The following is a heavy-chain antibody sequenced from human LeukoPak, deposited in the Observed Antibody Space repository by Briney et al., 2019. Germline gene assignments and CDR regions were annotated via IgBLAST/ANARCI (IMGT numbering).Heavy chain of an antibody. CDR1: GFTFNSNP. CDR2: LSGSGGST. V-gene: IGHV3-23*01. Sequence: GGSLRLSCAASGFTFNSNPMSWVRPAPGKGLMGLSALSGSGGSTYYAESVKGRFTISRDNSKNTLYLQMISLRAEDTAVYYCAKDSSGRQPSTDFDYWGQGTLVTVSS. D-gene: IGHD6-19*01. J-gene: IGHJ4*02. CDR3: AKDSSGRQPSTDFDY.